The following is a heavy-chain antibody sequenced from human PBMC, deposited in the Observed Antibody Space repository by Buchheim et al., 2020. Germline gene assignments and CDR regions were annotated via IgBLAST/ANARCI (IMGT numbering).Heavy chain of an antibody. CDR3: AKAHWGSSSWYGRGYNWFDP. CDR2: ISYDGSNK. CDR1: GFTFSSYG. D-gene: IGHD6-13*01. Sequence: QVQLVESGGGVVQPGRSLRLSCAASGFTFSSYGMHWVRQAPGKGLEWVAVISYDGSNKYYADSVKGRFTISRDNSKNTLYLQMNSLRAEDTAVYYCAKAHWGSSSWYGRGYNWFDPWGQGTL. V-gene: IGHV3-30*18. J-gene: IGHJ5*02.